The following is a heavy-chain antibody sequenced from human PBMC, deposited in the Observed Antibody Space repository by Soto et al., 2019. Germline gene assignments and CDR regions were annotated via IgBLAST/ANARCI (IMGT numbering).Heavy chain of an antibody. CDR1: GGSISSSSYY. CDR2: IYYSGST. J-gene: IGHJ4*02. Sequence: SETLSLTCTVSGGSISSSSYYWGWIRQPPGKGLEWIGSIYYSGSTYYNPSLKSRVTISVDTSKNQFSLKLSSVTAADTAVYYCAKGAGGCSWRSPTFDYWGQGTLVTVSS. V-gene: IGHV4-39*01. D-gene: IGHD6-13*01. CDR3: AKGAGGCSWRSPTFDY.